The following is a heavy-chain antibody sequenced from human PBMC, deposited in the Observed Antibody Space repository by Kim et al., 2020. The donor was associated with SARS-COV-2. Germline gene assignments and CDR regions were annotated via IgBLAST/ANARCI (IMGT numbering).Heavy chain of an antibody. CDR1: GFTFSSYG. CDR3: AKSVQLWLYNWFDP. CDR2: ISYDGSNK. D-gene: IGHD5-18*01. V-gene: IGHV3-30*18. Sequence: GGSLRLSCAASGFTFSSYGMHWVRQAPGKGLEWVAVISYDGSNKYYADSVKGRFTISRDNSKNTLYLQMNSLRAEDTAVYYCAKSVQLWLYNWFDPWGQGTLVTVSS. J-gene: IGHJ5*02.